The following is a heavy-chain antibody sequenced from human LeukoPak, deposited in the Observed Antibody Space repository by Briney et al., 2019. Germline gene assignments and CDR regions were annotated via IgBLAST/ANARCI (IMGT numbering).Heavy chain of an antibody. V-gene: IGHV3-74*01. Sequence: GGSLRLSCAASGFSFSSYWMHWVRQVPGKGLVWVSRIGTDGSSTTYADYVKGRFTISRDNAKNTLFLRMNSLRAEDTAVYYCGRDKYGGNSNAFDIWGQGTLVTVSS. CDR1: GFSFSSYW. D-gene: IGHD4-23*01. CDR2: IGTDGSST. J-gene: IGHJ3*02. CDR3: GRDKYGGNSNAFDI.